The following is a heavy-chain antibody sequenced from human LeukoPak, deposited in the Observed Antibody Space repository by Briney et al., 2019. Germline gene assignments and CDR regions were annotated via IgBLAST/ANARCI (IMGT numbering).Heavy chain of an antibody. J-gene: IGHJ5*02. CDR3: ARGPYCSGGSCYIFDWFGP. CDR2: ISAYNGNT. CDR1: GYTFTTYG. V-gene: IGHV1-18*01. D-gene: IGHD2-15*01. Sequence: ASVKVSCKASGYTFTTYGISWVRQAPGQGLEWMGWISAYNGNTNYAQNLQGRVSMTTDTSTTTAYMDLRSLTSDDTAVYYCARGPYCSGGSCYIFDWFGPWAREPWSPSPQ.